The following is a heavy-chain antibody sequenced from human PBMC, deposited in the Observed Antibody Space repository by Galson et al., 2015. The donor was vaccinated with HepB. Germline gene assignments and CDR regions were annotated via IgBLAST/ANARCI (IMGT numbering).Heavy chain of an antibody. CDR1: GYTFTRYY. Sequence: SVKVSCKASGYTFTRYYMYWVRQAPGQGLEWMGVIVPSGGSTSYAQKFQGRVTMTRDTSTSTVYMELSNLRSEDTAVYYCAREGGDLSGTVPFFASWGQGTLVTVSS. D-gene: IGHD1-26*01. CDR3: AREGGDLSGTVPFFAS. J-gene: IGHJ4*02. CDR2: IVPSGGST. V-gene: IGHV1-46*03.